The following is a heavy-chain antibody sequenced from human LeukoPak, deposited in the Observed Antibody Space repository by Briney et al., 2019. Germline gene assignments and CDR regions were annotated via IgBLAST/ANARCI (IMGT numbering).Heavy chain of an antibody. CDR1: GYSITSTYF. J-gene: IGHJ4*02. CDR3: AREREGLENSGWPYYFDY. CDR2: VSHSGTT. D-gene: IGHD6-19*01. Sequence: PSETLSLTCTVSGYSITSTYFWAWVRQSPGKGLDWIASVSHSGTTYYNPSLRSRVTISVDMSKNQFSLNLSSVTAADTAVYYCAREREGLENSGWPYYFDYWGQGTLVTVSS. V-gene: IGHV4-38-2*02.